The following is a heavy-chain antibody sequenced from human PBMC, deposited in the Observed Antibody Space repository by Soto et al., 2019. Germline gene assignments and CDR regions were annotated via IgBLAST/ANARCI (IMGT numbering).Heavy chain of an antibody. Sequence: QVQLVESGGGVVQPGRSLRLSCAASGFTFSSYGMHWVRQAPGKGLEWVASLSYDGTNKYYTDSVKGRFTISRDNSKNTLYLQMNSLRPEDTAVYYCAKEAPPLLIAALLDYWGQGTLVTVSS. CDR2: LSYDGTNK. V-gene: IGHV3-30*18. CDR1: GFTFSSYG. CDR3: AKEAPPLLIAALLDY. D-gene: IGHD3-16*02. J-gene: IGHJ4*02.